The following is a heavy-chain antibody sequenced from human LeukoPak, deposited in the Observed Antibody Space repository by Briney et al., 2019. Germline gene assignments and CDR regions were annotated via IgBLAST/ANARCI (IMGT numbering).Heavy chain of an antibody. CDR2: INHSGST. V-gene: IGHV4-39*07. D-gene: IGHD6-13*01. J-gene: IGHJ6*03. Sequence: PSETLSLTCTVSGGSISSSSYYWGWIRQPPGKGLEWIGEINHSGSTNYNPSLKSRVTISVDTSKNQFSLKLSSVTAADTAVYYCARDSSSWNYYYYYYMDVWGKGTTVTVSS. CDR3: ARDSSSWNYYYYYYMDV. CDR1: GGSISSSSYY.